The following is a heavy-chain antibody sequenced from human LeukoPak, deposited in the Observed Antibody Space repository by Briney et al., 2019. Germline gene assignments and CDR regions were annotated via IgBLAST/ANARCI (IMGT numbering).Heavy chain of an antibody. Sequence: GGSLRLSCAASGFTFSSYGMSWVRQAPGKGLEWVSGINWNGGSTGYADSVKGRFTISRDNAKNSLYLQMNSLRAEDTALYYCARDWGPSAFDYWGQGTLVTVSS. CDR2: INWNGGST. D-gene: IGHD3-16*01. V-gene: IGHV3-20*04. CDR3: ARDWGPSAFDY. CDR1: GFTFSSYG. J-gene: IGHJ4*02.